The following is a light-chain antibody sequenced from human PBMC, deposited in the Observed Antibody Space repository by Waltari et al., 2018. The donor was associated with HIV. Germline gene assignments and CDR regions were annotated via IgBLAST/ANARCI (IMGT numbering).Light chain of an antibody. CDR3: QSYDSDSQL. Sequence: NFMLTPPHSVSAAPGETVTLSCTHTSCIVAANFVQWFQPRPGSSTTTVIYADNERPSGVPDPCSGSIDSSSSSDSFTAFLTISGLKTEDEAVYYCQSYDSDSQLFGGGTRLTVL. CDR2: ADN. J-gene: IGLJ3*02. V-gene: IGLV6-57*01. CDR1: SCIVAANF.